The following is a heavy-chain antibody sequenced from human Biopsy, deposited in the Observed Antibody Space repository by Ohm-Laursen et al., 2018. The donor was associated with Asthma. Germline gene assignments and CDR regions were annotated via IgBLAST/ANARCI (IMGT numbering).Heavy chain of an antibody. CDR2: ISGSSIII. V-gene: IGHV3-23*01. CDR3: ARDESFSMASGSWFDP. J-gene: IGHJ5*02. D-gene: IGHD2-8*01. Sequence: SLRLSCSASGFNFGNYAMAWFRQAPGRWLEWVSTISGSSIIIHYGGSVKGRFTVSRDNSKNTMYLVMDSLRPEDTAVYYCARDESFSMASGSWFDPWGQGTLVTVSS. CDR1: GFNFGNYA.